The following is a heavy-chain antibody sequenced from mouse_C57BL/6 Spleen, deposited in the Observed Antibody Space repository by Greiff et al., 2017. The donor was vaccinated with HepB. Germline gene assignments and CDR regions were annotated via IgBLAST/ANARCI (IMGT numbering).Heavy chain of an antibody. Sequence: EVQRVESGGGLVQPGGSLKLSCAASGFTFSDYYMYWVRQTPEKRLEWVAYISNGGGSTYYPDTVKGRFTISRDNAKNTLYLQMSRLKSEDTAMYYCARHGDSNYSYWYFDVWGTGTTVTVSS. CDR2: ISNGGGST. V-gene: IGHV5-12*01. J-gene: IGHJ1*03. D-gene: IGHD2-5*01. CDR3: ARHGDSNYSYWYFDV. CDR1: GFTFSDYY.